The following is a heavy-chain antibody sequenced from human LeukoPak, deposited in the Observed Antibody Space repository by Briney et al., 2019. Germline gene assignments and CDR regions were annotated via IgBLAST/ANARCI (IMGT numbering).Heavy chain of an antibody. CDR1: GGSISRSSYY. CDR2: IYYSGST. V-gene: IGHV4-39*07. J-gene: IGHJ3*02. D-gene: IGHD6-6*01. CDR3: ARVGLVHLQDDAFDI. Sequence: SETLSLTCTVSGGSISRSSYYWGWIRQPPGKRLEWIGSIYYSGSTYYNPSLKSRVTISADTSKNQFSLKLSSVTAADTAVYYCARVGLVHLQDDAFDIWGQGTMVTVSS.